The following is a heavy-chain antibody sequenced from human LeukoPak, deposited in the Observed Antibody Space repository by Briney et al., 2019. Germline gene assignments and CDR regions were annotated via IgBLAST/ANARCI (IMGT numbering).Heavy chain of an antibody. Sequence: GGSLRLSCAASGLTFSSYEMNWVSQAPGKGLEWISYISSASNMIYYAESVKGRFTISRDNAKNSLYLQMNSLRAEDTAVYYCATASGSWYRYYFDSWGQGILVTVSS. D-gene: IGHD6-13*01. V-gene: IGHV3-48*03. CDR1: GLTFSSYE. CDR3: ATASGSWYRYYFDS. J-gene: IGHJ4*02. CDR2: ISSASNMI.